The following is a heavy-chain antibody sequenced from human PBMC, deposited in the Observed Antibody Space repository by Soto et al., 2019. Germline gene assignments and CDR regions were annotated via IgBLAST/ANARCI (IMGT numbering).Heavy chain of an antibody. J-gene: IGHJ3*01. D-gene: IGHD2-21*02. CDR1: GFTFSAYG. Sequence: VQLVESGGGVVQPGRSLRLSCAASGFTFSAYGIHWVRQAPGKGLEWVATISFDSRDKLYVDSMNGRLTISRENSRNTVYLQMDSLRAEDTAVYHCARVCGGDCGKAFDVWGQGTVVAVSP. CDR2: ISFDSRDK. CDR3: ARVCGGDCGKAFDV. V-gene: IGHV3-33*05.